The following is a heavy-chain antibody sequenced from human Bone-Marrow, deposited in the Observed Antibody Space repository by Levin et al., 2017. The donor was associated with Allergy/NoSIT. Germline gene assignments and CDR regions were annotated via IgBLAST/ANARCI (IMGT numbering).Heavy chain of an antibody. CDR3: ASSFPPGPLREQLVPWYFDY. J-gene: IGHJ4*02. Sequence: SETLSLTCTVSGGSISSYYWSWIRQPAGKGLEWIGRIYTSGSTNYNPSLKSRVTMSVDTSKNQFSLKLSSVTAADTAVYYCASSFPPGPLREQLVPWYFDYWGQGTLVTVSS. V-gene: IGHV4-4*07. CDR2: IYTSGST. CDR1: GGSISSYY. D-gene: IGHD6-13*01.